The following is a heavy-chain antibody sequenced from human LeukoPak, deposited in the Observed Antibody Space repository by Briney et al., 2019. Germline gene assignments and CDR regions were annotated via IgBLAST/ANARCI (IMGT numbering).Heavy chain of an antibody. J-gene: IGHJ4*02. CDR1: GFTFSRYA. V-gene: IGHV3-23*01. Sequence: GGSLRLSCAASGFTFSRYAMSWVRHAPGKGLEWLSAISGSGDSIFYADSVKGRFTIPRDISKNTLYLQMNSLRAEDTAVYYCAKEPTYSSTWYGIDHWGQGTLVTVSS. CDR3: AKEPTYSSTWYGIDH. D-gene: IGHD6-13*01. CDR2: ISGSGDSI.